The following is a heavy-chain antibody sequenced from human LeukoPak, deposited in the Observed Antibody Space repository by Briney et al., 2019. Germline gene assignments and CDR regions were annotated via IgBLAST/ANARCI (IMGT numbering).Heavy chain of an antibody. Sequence: ASVKVSCKASGYTLTSYGISWVRQAPGQGLEWMGWISAYNGNTNYAQKLQGRVTMTTDTSTSTAYMELRSLRSDDTAVYYCARVPYSNYVRYFDYWGQGTLVTVSS. D-gene: IGHD4-4*01. CDR2: ISAYNGNT. J-gene: IGHJ4*02. CDR3: ARVPYSNYVRYFDY. CDR1: GYTLTSYG. V-gene: IGHV1-18*01.